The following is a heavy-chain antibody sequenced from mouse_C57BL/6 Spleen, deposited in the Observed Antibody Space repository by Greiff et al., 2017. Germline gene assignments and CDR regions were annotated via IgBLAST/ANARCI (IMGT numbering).Heavy chain of an antibody. CDR3: TRGWDTTVVVDY. J-gene: IGHJ2*01. CDR1: GYTFTDYE. Sequence: QVQLQQSGAELVRPGASVTLSCKASGYTFTDYEMHWVKQTPVHGLEWIGAIDPETGGTAYNQKFKGKAILTADKSSSTAYMELRSLTSEDSAVYYCTRGWDTTVVVDYWGQGTTLTVSS. V-gene: IGHV1-15*01. CDR2: IDPETGGT. D-gene: IGHD1-1*01.